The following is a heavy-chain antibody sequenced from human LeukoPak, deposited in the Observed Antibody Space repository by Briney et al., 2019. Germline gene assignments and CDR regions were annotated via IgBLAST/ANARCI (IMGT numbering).Heavy chain of an antibody. Sequence: MTSETLSLTCTVSGGSISSGGYYWSWIRQHPGKGLEWIGYIYYSGSTYYNPSLKSRVTISVDTSKNQFSLKLSSVTAADTAVYYCAGRKTYYDFWFMDVWGQGTTVTVSS. J-gene: IGHJ6*02. CDR2: IYYSGST. V-gene: IGHV4-31*03. CDR1: GGSISSGGYY. CDR3: AGRKTYYDFWFMDV. D-gene: IGHD3-3*01.